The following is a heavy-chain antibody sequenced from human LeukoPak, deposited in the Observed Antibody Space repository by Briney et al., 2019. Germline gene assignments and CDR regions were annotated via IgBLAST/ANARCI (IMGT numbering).Heavy chain of an antibody. CDR1: GFTFSSYS. Sequence: GGSLRLSCAASGFTFSSYSMNWVRQAPGKGLEWVSSISSSSSYIYYADSVKGRFTISRDNAKNSLYLQMNSLRAEDTAVYYCARDRSSGWYVPAPFDYWGQGTLVTVSS. CDR3: ARDRSSGWYVPAPFDY. D-gene: IGHD6-19*01. CDR2: ISSSSSYI. V-gene: IGHV3-21*01. J-gene: IGHJ4*02.